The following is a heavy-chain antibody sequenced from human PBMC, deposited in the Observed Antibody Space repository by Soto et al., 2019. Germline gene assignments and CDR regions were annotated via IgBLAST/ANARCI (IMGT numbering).Heavy chain of an antibody. CDR2: IWYDGGNK. J-gene: IGHJ5*02. D-gene: IGHD3-10*01. Sequence: QVQLVESGGGVVQPGRSLRLSCVAPEFTFSSYGMHWVRQPPGKGLEWVALIWYDGGNKYYADSVKGRFTISRDNSKNTLYLQMISLRVDDAAVYYCARYLNGPGWFDPWGQGTLVTVSS. V-gene: IGHV3-33*01. CDR1: EFTFSSYG. CDR3: ARYLNGPGWFDP.